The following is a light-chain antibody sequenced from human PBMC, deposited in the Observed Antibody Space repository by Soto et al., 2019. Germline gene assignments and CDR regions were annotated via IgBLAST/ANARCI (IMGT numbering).Light chain of an antibody. CDR2: EVS. CDR1: SSDVGGYNY. J-gene: IGLJ1*01. V-gene: IGLV2-14*01. Sequence: QSVLTQPASVSGSPGQSITISFTGTSSDVGGYNYVSWYQLHPGRVPKLMLYEVSVRPSGISNRVSGSKSLNTASLTISGLQAEDEAEYYCSSYTSSTTLPFVFGTGNKLTVL. CDR3: SSYTSSTTLPFV.